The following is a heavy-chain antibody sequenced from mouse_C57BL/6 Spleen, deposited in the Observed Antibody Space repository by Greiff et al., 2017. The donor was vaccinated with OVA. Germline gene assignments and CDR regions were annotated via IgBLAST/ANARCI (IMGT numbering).Heavy chain of an antibody. CDR3: ARRDSSGPAWFAY. CDR1: GYAFSSSW. CDR2: IYPGDGDT. J-gene: IGHJ3*01. Sequence: QVHVKQSGPELVKPGASVKISCKASGYAFSSSWMNWVKQRPGKGLEWIGRIYPGDGDTNYNGKFKGKATLTADKSSSTAYMQLSSLTSEDSAVYFCARRDSSGPAWFAYWGQGTLVTVSA. D-gene: IGHD3-2*02. V-gene: IGHV1-82*01.